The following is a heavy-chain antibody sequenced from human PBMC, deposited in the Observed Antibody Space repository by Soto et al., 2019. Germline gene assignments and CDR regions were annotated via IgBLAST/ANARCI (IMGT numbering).Heavy chain of an antibody. V-gene: IGHV4-34*01. J-gene: IGHJ4*02. CDR2: IDYRGNT. Sequence: SETLSLTCAVYSGSFTAYHWSWIRQAPGKGLEWIGEIDYRGNTNYNPSLRSRVSMSVDTSKNQFSLKLNDLTAADTAVYFCTRSMNENKHHHWGFDSWGRGTRVTVSS. CDR3: TRSMNENKHHHWGFDS. CDR1: SGSFTAYH. D-gene: IGHD7-27*01.